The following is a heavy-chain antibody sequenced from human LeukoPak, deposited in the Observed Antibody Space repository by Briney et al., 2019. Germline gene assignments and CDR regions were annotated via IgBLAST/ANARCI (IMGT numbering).Heavy chain of an antibody. CDR3: ARDRSRWSIAPDADV. Sequence: GGSLRLSCAASGFAFNDYWMNRVRQVPGKGLMWVARVNSDGTRTTYADPVKGRFTVSRDGAKNTLYLQMNSLRAEDTAVYYCARDRSRWSIAPDADVWGQGTTVTVSS. D-gene: IGHD2-15*01. CDR2: VNSDGTRT. J-gene: IGHJ6*02. V-gene: IGHV3-74*01. CDR1: GFAFNDYW.